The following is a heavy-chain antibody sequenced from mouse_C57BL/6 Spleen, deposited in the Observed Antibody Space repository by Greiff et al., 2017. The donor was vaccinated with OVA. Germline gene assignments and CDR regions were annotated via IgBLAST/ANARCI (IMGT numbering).Heavy chain of an antibody. Sequence: EVMLVASEGGLVQPGSSMKLSCTASGFTFSDYYMAWVRQVPEKGLEWVANINYDGSSTYYLASLTSRFIISRDNAKNILYLQMSRLKSEDTATYYCAREYYGYVARDDWGQGTSVTVSS. CDR2: INYDGSST. J-gene: IGHJ4*01. V-gene: IGHV5-16*01. CDR3: AREYYGYVARDD. D-gene: IGHD2-2*01. CDR1: GFTFSDYY.